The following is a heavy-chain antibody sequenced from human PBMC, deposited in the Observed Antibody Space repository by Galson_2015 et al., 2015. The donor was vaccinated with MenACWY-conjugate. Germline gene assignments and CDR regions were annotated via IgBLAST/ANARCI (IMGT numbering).Heavy chain of an antibody. D-gene: IGHD2-2*01. CDR2: INNDGSDT. Sequence: SLRLSCAASGFTFSSYWMHWVRQAPGKGLLWVSRINNDGSDTSYADSVKGRFTISRDNAKNTLYLQMNSLRAEDTAVYYCAKTYCSRTNCREPNWYFDLWGRGTLVTVSS. V-gene: IGHV3-74*01. J-gene: IGHJ2*01. CDR1: GFTFSSYW. CDR3: AKTYCSRTNCREPNWYFDL.